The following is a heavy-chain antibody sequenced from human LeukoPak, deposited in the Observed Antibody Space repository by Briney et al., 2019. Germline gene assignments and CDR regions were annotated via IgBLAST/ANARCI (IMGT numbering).Heavy chain of an antibody. Sequence: SQTLSLTCTVSGGSISSGDYYWRWIRQPPGKGLEWIGYIYYSGSTYYNPSLKSRVTISVDTSKDQFSLKLSSVTAADTAVYYCARAGVYCSSTSCYGYYYYGMDVWGQGTTVTVSS. CDR3: ARAGVYCSSTSCYGYYYYGMDV. CDR2: IYYSGST. J-gene: IGHJ6*02. CDR1: GGSISSGDYY. V-gene: IGHV4-30-4*01. D-gene: IGHD2-2*01.